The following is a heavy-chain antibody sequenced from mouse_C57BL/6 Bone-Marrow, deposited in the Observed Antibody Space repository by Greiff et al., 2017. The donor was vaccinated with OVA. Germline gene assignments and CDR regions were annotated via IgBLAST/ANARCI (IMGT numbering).Heavy chain of an antibody. CDR3: ARTRLRFYAMDY. D-gene: IGHD1-1*01. J-gene: IGHJ4*01. CDR2: IHPNSGST. CDR1: GYTFTSYW. Sequence: VQLQQSGAELVKPGASVKLSCKASGYTFTSYWMHWVKQRPGQGLEWIGMIHPNSGSTNYNEKFKSKATLTVDKSSSTAYMQLSSRTSEDSAVYYCARTRLRFYAMDYWGQGTSVTVSS. V-gene: IGHV1-64*01.